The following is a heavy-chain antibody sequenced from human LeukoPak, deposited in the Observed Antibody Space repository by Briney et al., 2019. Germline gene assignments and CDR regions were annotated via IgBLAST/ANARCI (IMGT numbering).Heavy chain of an antibody. J-gene: IGHJ4*02. V-gene: IGHV3-30-3*01. CDR1: GFTFSSYA. CDR2: ISHDGSNK. Sequence: GRSLRLSCAASGFTFSSYAMHWVRQAPGKGLEWVAVISHDGSNKYYADSVKRRFTISRDNSTNTLYLQMNSLRDEDTAVYYCARQSGSDLPINYWGQGTLVTVSS. D-gene: IGHD1-26*01. CDR3: ARQSGSDLPINY.